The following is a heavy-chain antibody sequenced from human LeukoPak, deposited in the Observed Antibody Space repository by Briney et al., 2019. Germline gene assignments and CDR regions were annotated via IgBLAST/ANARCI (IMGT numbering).Heavy chain of an antibody. CDR2: ISTHGSII. V-gene: IGHV3-11*04. CDR3: AREVNDAFDI. J-gene: IGHJ3*02. D-gene: IGHD3-22*01. Sequence: GGSLRLSCGASGFTFNDYYMTWIRQAPGKGLEWVSYISTHGSIIYYADSVKGRFTISRDSAKNSLYLQMNSLRAEDTAVYYCAREVNDAFDIWGQGTMVTVSS. CDR1: GFTFNDYY.